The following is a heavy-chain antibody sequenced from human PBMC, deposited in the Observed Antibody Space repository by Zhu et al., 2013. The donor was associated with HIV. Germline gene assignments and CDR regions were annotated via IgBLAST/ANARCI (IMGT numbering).Heavy chain of an antibody. Sequence: QVQLVQSGAEVKKPGSSVKVSCKASGGTFSSYAISWVRQAPGQGLEWMGGIIPIFGTANYAQKFQGRVTITADESTSTAYMELSSLRSEDTAVYYCARDPGPPYGDYDVPDYYYGMDVWGQGTTVTVSS. CDR3: ARDPGPPYGDYDVPDYYYGMDV. V-gene: IGHV1-69*01. J-gene: IGHJ6*02. CDR2: IIPIFGTA. D-gene: IGHD4-17*01. CDR1: GGTFSSYA.